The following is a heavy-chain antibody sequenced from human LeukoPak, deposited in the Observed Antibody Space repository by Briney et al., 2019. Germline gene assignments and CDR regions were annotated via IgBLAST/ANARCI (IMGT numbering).Heavy chain of an antibody. D-gene: IGHD6-13*01. Sequence: GGSLRLSCAASGFTFSSYSMNWVRQDPGKGLEWVSYISSSSSTIYYADSVKRRFTISRDNAKNSLYLQMNSLRAEDTAVYYCAGIAAAGQLDWGQGTLVTVSS. J-gene: IGHJ4*02. CDR2: ISSSSSTI. CDR3: AGIAAAGQLD. V-gene: IGHV3-48*04. CDR1: GFTFSSYS.